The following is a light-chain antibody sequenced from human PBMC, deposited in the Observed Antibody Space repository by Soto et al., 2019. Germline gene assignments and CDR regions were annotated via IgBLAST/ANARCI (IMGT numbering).Light chain of an antibody. Sequence: DIQMTQSPSTLSASVGDRVTITCRASQNVGTYLAWYQQKPGKAPKFLIYRASTLESGVSARFRGSGSGTEFSLTISSLQFDDSAIYYCQQYVSIPITFGQGTRLEIK. CDR1: QNVGTY. J-gene: IGKJ5*01. CDR3: QQYVSIPIT. V-gene: IGKV1-5*03. CDR2: RAS.